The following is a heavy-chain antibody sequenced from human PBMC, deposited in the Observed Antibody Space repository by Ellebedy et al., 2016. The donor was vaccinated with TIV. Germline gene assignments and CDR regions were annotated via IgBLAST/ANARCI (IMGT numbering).Heavy chain of an antibody. J-gene: IGHJ6*02. CDR1: GFTFSDYY. V-gene: IGHV3-11*01. Sequence: GGSLRLXXEASGFTFSDYYMTWIRQAPGKGLEWVSPISSSGKTIYEADSMRGRFTISRDNAKNSLYLQMDSLRAEDTAVNYCARLYCSSPTCRHYYGMDVWGQGTTVTVSS. D-gene: IGHD2-2*01. CDR3: ARLYCSSPTCRHYYGMDV. CDR2: ISSSGKTI.